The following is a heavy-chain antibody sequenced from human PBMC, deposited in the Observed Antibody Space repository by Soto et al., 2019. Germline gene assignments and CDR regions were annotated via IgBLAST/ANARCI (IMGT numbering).Heavy chain of an antibody. V-gene: IGHV4-59*01. CDR2: IYYSGST. CDR3: ARTAVAGTPYYYGMDV. CDR1: GGSISSYY. D-gene: IGHD6-19*01. Sequence: SETLSLTCTVSGGSISSYYWSWIRQPPGKGLEWIGYIYYSGSTNYNPSLKSRVTISVDTSKNQFSLKLSSVTAADTAVYYCARTAVAGTPYYYGMDVWGQGTTVTVSS. J-gene: IGHJ6*02.